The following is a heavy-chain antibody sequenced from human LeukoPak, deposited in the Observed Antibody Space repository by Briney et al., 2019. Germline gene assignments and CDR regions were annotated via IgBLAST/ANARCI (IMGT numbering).Heavy chain of an antibody. CDR1: GFTFSSYA. D-gene: IGHD3-16*01. CDR3: ANWGRFDP. Sequence: PGGSLRLSSAASGFTFSSYAMHWVRQAPGKGLEWVAVISYDGSNKYYADSVKGRFTISRDNSKNTLYLQMNSLRAEDTAVYYCANWGRFDPWGQGTLVTVSS. J-gene: IGHJ5*02. CDR2: ISYDGSNK. V-gene: IGHV3-30*04.